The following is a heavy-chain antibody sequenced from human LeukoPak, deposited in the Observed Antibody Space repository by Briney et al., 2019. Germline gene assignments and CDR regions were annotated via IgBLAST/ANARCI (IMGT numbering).Heavy chain of an antibody. CDR2: IYPGDSDT. CDR3: ARRIAAAGRVDY. V-gene: IGHV5-51*01. CDR1: GYKFTTYW. Sequence: GESLKISCKGSGYKFTTYWIGWVRRMPGKGLEWMGIIYPGDSDTRYSPSFQGQVTISADKSISTAYLQWSSLKASDTAMYYCARRIAAAGRVDYWGQGTLVTVSS. J-gene: IGHJ4*02. D-gene: IGHD6-13*01.